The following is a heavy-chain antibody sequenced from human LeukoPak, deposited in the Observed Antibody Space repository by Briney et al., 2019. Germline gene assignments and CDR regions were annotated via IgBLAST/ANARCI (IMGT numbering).Heavy chain of an antibody. J-gene: IGHJ3*02. CDR3: AREVGATADGAFDI. D-gene: IGHD1-26*01. CDR1: GGSISSYY. CDR2: IYYSGST. Sequence: SETLSLTCTVSGGSISSYYWSWIRQPPGKGLEWIGYIYYSGSTNYNPSLKSRVTISVDTSKNQFSLRLSSVTAADTAVYYCAREVGATADGAFDIWGQGTMVTVSS. V-gene: IGHV4-59*01.